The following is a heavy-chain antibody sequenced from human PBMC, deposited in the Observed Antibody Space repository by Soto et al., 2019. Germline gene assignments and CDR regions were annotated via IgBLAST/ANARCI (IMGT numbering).Heavy chain of an antibody. CDR3: ARRERAAGTDWWFDP. CDR2: IYYSGST. J-gene: IGHJ5*02. CDR1: GGSISSSSFH. V-gene: IGHV4-39*01. Sequence: QLQLQESGPGLVKPSETLSLTCTVAGGSISSSSFHWGWISQPPGKGLEWIGSIYYSGSTYYSPSLKSRVTISVDTSKNQFSLKLSSVTAADTAVYYCARRERAAGTDWWFDPGGQGTLVTVSS. D-gene: IGHD6-13*01.